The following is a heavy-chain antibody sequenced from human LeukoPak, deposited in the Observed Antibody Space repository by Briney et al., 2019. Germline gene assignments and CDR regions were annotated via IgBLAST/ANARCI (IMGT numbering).Heavy chain of an antibody. Sequence: GGSLRLSCEASGFTFRSYWMHWVRQAPGKGLVWVSRINGDGSSTSYADSVKGRFTISRDNAKNTLYLQMNSLRAEDSAVYYCAKASYGDYVVDDYYYYMDVWGKGTTVTISS. J-gene: IGHJ6*03. CDR1: GFTFRSYW. CDR2: INGDGSST. CDR3: AKASYGDYVVDDYYYYMDV. V-gene: IGHV3-74*01. D-gene: IGHD4-17*01.